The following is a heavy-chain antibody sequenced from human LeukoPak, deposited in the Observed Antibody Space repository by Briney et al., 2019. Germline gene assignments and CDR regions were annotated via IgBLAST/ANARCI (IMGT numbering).Heavy chain of an antibody. CDR1: GGSISSSNYY. CDR3: ARDGLRLGELSLFDY. CDR2: IYYSGST. D-gene: IGHD3-16*02. V-gene: IGHV4-39*07. Sequence: SETLSLTCTVSGGSISSSNYYWGWIRQPPGKGLEWIGSIYYSGSTYYNPSLKSRVTISVDTSKNQFSLKLSSVTAADTAVYYCARDGLRLGELSLFDYWGQGTLVTVSS. J-gene: IGHJ4*02.